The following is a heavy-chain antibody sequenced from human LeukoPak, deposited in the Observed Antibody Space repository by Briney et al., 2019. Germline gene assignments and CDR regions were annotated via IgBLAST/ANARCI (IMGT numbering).Heavy chain of an antibody. D-gene: IGHD5-24*01. J-gene: IGHJ4*02. CDR1: GFTFSNAW. CDR3: ARVADGYNWYYFDY. CDR2: IKQDGSEK. V-gene: IGHV3-7*01. Sequence: GGSLRLSCAASGFTFSNAWMSWVRQAPGKGLERVANIKQDGSEKYYVDSVKGRFTISRDNAKNSLYLQMNSLRAEDTAVYYCARVADGYNWYYFDYWGQGTLVTVSS.